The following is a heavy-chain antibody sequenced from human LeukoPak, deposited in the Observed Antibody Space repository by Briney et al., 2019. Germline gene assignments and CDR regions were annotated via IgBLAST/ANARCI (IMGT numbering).Heavy chain of an antibody. CDR3: AKDLEATTRGFDY. CDR2: ISYDGSNK. D-gene: IGHD5-12*01. CDR1: GFSFSSYG. Sequence: PGGSLRLSCAASGFSFSSYGMHWARQAPGKGLEWVAVISYDGSNKYYALSVKGRFTISRDNSKNTLYLQMSSLRAEDTAVYYCAKDLEATTRGFDYWGQGTQLTVSS. V-gene: IGHV3-30*18. J-gene: IGHJ4*02.